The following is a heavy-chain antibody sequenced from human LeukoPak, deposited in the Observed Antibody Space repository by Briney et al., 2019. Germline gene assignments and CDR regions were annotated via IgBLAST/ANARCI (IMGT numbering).Heavy chain of an antibody. CDR3: ARNGGIAAIGY. J-gene: IGHJ4*02. D-gene: IGHD6-13*01. V-gene: IGHV4-59*01. Sequence: SETLSLTCTVSGGSISSYYWSWIRQPPGKGLEWIGYIYYSGSTNYNPSLKSRVTISVDTSKNQFSLKLSSVTAADTAVYYCARNGGIAAIGYWDQGTLVTVSS. CDR1: GGSISSYY. CDR2: IYYSGST.